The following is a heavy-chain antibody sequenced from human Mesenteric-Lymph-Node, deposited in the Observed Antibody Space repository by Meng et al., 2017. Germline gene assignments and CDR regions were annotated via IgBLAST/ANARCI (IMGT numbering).Heavy chain of an antibody. Sequence: QVQLVQSGAEGKKLGASVKFSCKASDYNFTSYGLSWVRQAPGQGLEWMGWISGHNGNTKYAQQFQGRVTMTTDTSTSTAYMELRSLRADDTAVYYCARVTMIGYFDYWGQGTLVTVSS. J-gene: IGHJ4*01. D-gene: IGHD3-22*01. CDR3: ARVTMIGYFDY. V-gene: IGHV1-18*01. CDR1: DYNFTSYG. CDR2: ISGHNGNT.